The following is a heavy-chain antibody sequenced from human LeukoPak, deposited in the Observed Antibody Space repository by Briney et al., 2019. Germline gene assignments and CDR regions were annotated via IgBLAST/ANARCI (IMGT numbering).Heavy chain of an antibody. CDR3: ARRYYYGSGSYYSRTWYFDL. J-gene: IGHJ2*01. D-gene: IGHD3-10*01. V-gene: IGHV4-59*08. CDR1: GGSISTYY. Sequence: SETLSLTCTISGGSISTYYWSWIRQPPGKGLEWIGYIYNSGSTNYNPSLKSRVTISVDTSKNQFSLKLSSVTAADTAVYYCARRYYYGSGSYYSRTWYFDLWGRGTLVTVSS. CDR2: IYNSGST.